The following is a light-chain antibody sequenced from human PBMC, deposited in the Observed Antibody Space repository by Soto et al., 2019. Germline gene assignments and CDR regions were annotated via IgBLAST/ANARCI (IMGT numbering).Light chain of an antibody. J-gene: IGLJ3*02. V-gene: IGLV2-14*01. CDR2: EVT. CDR1: SSDVGGYDS. CDR3: CSYTNTRTLG. Sequence: QSALTQPASVSGSPGQSITVSCTGTSSDVGGYDSVSWYQQHSGKAPKLIIYEVTNRPSGVSNRFSGSRSDNTASLTISRLRAEDEADYYCCSYTNTRTLGFGGGTQLTVL.